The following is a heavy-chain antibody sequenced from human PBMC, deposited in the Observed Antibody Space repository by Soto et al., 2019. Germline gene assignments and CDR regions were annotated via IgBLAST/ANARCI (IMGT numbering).Heavy chain of an antibody. D-gene: IGHD2-2*01. J-gene: IGHJ5*02. V-gene: IGHV1-69*12. CDR1: GGTFSSYA. CDR2: IIPIFGTA. CDR3: ARDRDIVLVPAARGTNWFDP. Sequence: QVQLVQSGAEVKKPGSSVKVSCKASGGTFSSYAISWVRQAPGQGLEWMGGIIPIFGTANYAQKFQGRVTIPADEATSTAYMELSSLRSEEAAVYYCARDRDIVLVPAARGTNWFDPWGQGTLVTVSS.